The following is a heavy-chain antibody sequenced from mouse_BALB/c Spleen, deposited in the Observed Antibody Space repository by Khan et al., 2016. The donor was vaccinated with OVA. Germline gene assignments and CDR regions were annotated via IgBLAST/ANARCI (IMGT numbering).Heavy chain of an antibody. V-gene: IGHV1S81*02. CDR1: GYIFTSYY. D-gene: IGHD2-1*01. CDR2: INPNNGDA. Sequence: QVQLQQSGAELVKPGASVKLSCKASGYIFTSYYMYWVKQRPGQGLEWIGEINPNNGDATFNEKFKNKAALTVDTSSITTYIQLSSLTSEDSAVYYCTRSGYGTFAYWGQGTLVTVSA. J-gene: IGHJ3*01. CDR3: TRSGYGTFAY.